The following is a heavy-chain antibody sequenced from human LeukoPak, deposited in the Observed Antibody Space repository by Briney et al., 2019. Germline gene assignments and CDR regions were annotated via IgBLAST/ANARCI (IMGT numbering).Heavy chain of an antibody. V-gene: IGHV1-18*01. CDR3: ARQKSFYGSGSYYNVRLFDY. CDR2: ISAYNGNT. D-gene: IGHD3-10*01. CDR1: GYTFTSYG. J-gene: IGHJ4*02. Sequence: ASVKVSCKASGYTFTSYGISWVRQAPGQGLEWMGWISAYNGNTNYAQKLQGRVTMTTDTSTSTAYMELRSLRSDDTAVYYCARQKSFYGSGSYYNVRLFDYWGQGTLVTVSS.